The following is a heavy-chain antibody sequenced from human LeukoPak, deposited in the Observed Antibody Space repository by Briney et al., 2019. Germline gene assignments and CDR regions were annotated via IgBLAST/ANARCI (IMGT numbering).Heavy chain of an antibody. Sequence: SETLSLTCAVYGGSFSGYYWSWIRQPPGKGLEWIGEINHSGSTNYNPSLKSRVTISVDTSKNQFSLKLSSVTAADTAVYYCASWGVREVMFNYWGQGTLVTVSS. CDR1: GGSFSGYY. CDR3: ASWGVREVMFNY. D-gene: IGHD3-10*01. CDR2: INHSGST. J-gene: IGHJ4*02. V-gene: IGHV4-34*01.